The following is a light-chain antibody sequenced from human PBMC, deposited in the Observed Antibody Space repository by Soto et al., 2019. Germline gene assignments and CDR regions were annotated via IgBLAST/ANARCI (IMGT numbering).Light chain of an antibody. Sequence: EIVLTQSPVTLSLSPGERATLSCRASQSVSSRYLGWYQQKPGQAPRLLIYGASSRATGIPDRFSGSGSGTDFTLTISRLEPEDFAVYYCQQYGSSPLFGPGTKVDIK. V-gene: IGKV3-20*01. J-gene: IGKJ3*01. CDR1: QSVSSRY. CDR3: QQYGSSPL. CDR2: GAS.